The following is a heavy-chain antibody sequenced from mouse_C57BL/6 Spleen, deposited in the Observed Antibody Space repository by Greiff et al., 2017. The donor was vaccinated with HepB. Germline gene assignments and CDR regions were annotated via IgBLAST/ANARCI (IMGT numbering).Heavy chain of an antibody. CDR3: ARDDSSGYDAMDY. J-gene: IGHJ4*01. CDR1: GFTFSSYA. D-gene: IGHD3-2*02. V-gene: IGHV5-4*01. CDR2: ISDGGCYT. Sequence: EVKLVESGGGLVKPGGSLKLSCAASGFTFSSYAMSWVRQTPEKRLEWVATISDGGCYTYYPDNVKGRFTISRDNAKNNLYLQMSHLKSEDTAMYYCARDDSSGYDAMDYWGQGTSVTVSS.